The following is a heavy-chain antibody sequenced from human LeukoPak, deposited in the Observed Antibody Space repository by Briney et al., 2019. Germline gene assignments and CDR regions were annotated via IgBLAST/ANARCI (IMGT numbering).Heavy chain of an antibody. CDR1: GGTFSSYA. D-gene: IGHD3-10*01. CDR2: IIPIFGTA. J-gene: IGHJ4*02. CDR3: ARNYYGSSWRFDY. Sequence: SVKVSCKASGGTFSSYAISWVRQAPGQGLEWMGGIIPIFGTANYAQKFRGRVTITTDESTSTAYMELSSLRSEDTAVYYCARNYYGSSWRFDYWGQGTLVTVSS. V-gene: IGHV1-69*05.